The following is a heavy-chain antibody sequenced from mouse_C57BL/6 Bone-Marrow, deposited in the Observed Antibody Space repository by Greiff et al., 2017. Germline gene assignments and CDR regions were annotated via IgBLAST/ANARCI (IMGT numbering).Heavy chain of an antibody. Sequence: QVQLKQSGAELARPGASVKLSCKASGYTFTSYGISWAKQRTGQGLEWIGEIYPRSGNTYYNEKFKGKATLTADKSSSTAYMELRSLTSEDSAVYFCARSDYYDYDWFAYWGQGTLVTVSA. D-gene: IGHD2-4*01. V-gene: IGHV1-81*01. J-gene: IGHJ3*01. CDR3: ARSDYYDYDWFAY. CDR1: GYTFTSYG. CDR2: IYPRSGNT.